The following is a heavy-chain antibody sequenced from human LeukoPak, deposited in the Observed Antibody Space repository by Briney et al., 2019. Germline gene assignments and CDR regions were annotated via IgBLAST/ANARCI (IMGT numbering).Heavy chain of an antibody. Sequence: GGSLRLSCAASGFTFNYYWLTWVRQAPGKGLEWVANIQQDGTEKYYVDSVKGRFTISRDNAKNSLYLQMNSLRAEDTAVYYCARVRKLRIGGVMDPLDYWGQGTLVTVSS. J-gene: IGHJ4*02. CDR1: GFTFNYYW. CDR3: ARVRKLRIGGVMDPLDY. D-gene: IGHD3-16*01. V-gene: IGHV3-7*01. CDR2: IQQDGTEK.